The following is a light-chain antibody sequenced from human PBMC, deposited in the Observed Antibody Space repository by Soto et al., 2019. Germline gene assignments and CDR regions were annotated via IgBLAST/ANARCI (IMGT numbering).Light chain of an antibody. J-gene: IGKJ2*01. Sequence: DIPMTQSPSTLSASVGDRVTITCRASQSISIWLAWYQQKPGKAPKVLIYKASSLESGVPSRFSGSGSGTEFTLTISSLQPDDLATYHCQQYNIFPYTFGQGTKLEIK. V-gene: IGKV1-5*03. CDR3: QQYNIFPYT. CDR2: KAS. CDR1: QSISIW.